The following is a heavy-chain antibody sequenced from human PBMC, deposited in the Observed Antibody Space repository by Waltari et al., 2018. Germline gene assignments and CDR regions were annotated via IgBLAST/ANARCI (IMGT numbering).Heavy chain of an antibody. CDR2: IYHSGST. V-gene: IGHV4-38-2*02. CDR3: ASSGGATNAFDI. D-gene: IGHD1-26*01. J-gene: IGHJ3*02. CDR1: GYSISSRFY. Sequence: QVQLQESGPGLVKPSETLSLTCTVPGYSISSRFYWGWIRQPPGKGLEWIGSIYHSGSTYYNPSLKSRVTISVDTSKNQFSLKLSSVTAADTAVYYCASSGGATNAFDIWGQGTMVTVSS.